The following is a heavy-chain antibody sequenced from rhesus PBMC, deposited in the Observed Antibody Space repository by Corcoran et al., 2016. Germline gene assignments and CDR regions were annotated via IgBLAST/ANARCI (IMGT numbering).Heavy chain of an antibody. J-gene: IGHJ4*01. V-gene: IGHV4-76*01. CDR3: ARDRVFDY. CDR2: IYGSSGST. CDR1: GGSISSGYD. Sequence: QVQLQESGPGVVKPSETLSLTCAVSGGSISSGYDWSWIRQPPGKGLEWIGYIYGSSGSTNYNPSLKNRVTISKDASKNQFSPKLSSVTAADTAVYYCARDRVFDYWGQGVLVTVSS.